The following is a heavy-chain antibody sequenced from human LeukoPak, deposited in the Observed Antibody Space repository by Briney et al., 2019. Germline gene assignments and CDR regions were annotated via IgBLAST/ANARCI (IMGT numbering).Heavy chain of an antibody. CDR2: ISSSSSYI. CDR3: ARDLVGELADAFDI. D-gene: IGHD1-26*01. Sequence: GGSLRLSCAASGFTFSSYSMNWVRQAPGKGLEWVSSISSSSSYIYYADSVKGRFTISRDNAKNSLYLQMNSLRAEDTAVYYCARDLVGELADAFDIWGQGTMVTVSS. J-gene: IGHJ3*02. CDR1: GFTFSSYS. V-gene: IGHV3-21*01.